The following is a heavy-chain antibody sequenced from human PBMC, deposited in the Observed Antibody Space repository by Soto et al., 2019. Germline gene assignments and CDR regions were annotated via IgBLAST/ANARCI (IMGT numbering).Heavy chain of an antibody. V-gene: IGHV4-34*01. J-gene: IGHJ6*02. D-gene: IGHD2-2*02. CDR2: INHSGST. CDR1: GGSFSGYY. CDR3: ARIVPAAIYAVDYGMDV. Sequence: ASETLSLTCAVYGGSFSGYYWSWIRQPPGKGLEWIGEINHSGSTNYNPSLKSRVTISVDTSKNQFSLKLSSVTAADAAVYYCARIVPAAIYAVDYGMDVWGQGTTVTVSS.